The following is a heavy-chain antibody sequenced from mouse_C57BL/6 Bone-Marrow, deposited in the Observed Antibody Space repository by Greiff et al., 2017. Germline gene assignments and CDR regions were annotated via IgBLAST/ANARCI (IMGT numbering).Heavy chain of an antibody. CDR3: ARREDYGSSFAY. Sequence: QVQLQQPGAELVRPGSSVKLSCKASGYTFTSYWMHWVKQRPIQGLEWIGNIDPSDSETHYNQKFKDKATLTVDKSSSTAYMQLSSLTSEDSAVYYCARREDYGSSFAYWGQGTRVTVSA. D-gene: IGHD1-1*01. CDR2: IDPSDSET. V-gene: IGHV1-52*01. J-gene: IGHJ3*01. CDR1: GYTFTSYW.